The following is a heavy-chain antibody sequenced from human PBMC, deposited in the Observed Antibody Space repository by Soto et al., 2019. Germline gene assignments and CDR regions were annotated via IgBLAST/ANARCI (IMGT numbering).Heavy chain of an antibody. CDR1: RFPLCSHS. J-gene: IGHJ5*02. D-gene: IGHD6-13*01. CDR3: ATDSSNWWFDH. CDR2: MGGSGRST. V-gene: IGHV3-23*01. Sequence: GGAPRLSLSAPRFPLCSHSLTLVRQAPGKGLEWVSSMGGSGRSTYYTDSVKGRFTISRDNSKNTLYLQMNSLRAEDTAVYYCATDSSNWWFDHWGQGSPVTVS.